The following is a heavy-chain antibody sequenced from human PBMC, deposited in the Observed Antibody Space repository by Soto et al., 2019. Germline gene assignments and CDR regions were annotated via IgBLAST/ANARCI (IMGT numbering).Heavy chain of an antibody. CDR1: GGSISSGGYY. J-gene: IGHJ5*01. Sequence: QLQMQESGPGLVKPSQTLSLTCTVSGGSISSGGYYWTWIRQHPGKGLEWIGYIYYSGSTYYNPSLTSRVTISVDTSKKQCSLKLSSVTAADTAVYYCARAPDSNSYDFWGQGTLVTVSS. CDR2: IYYSGST. V-gene: IGHV4-31*03. CDR3: ARAPDSNSYDF.